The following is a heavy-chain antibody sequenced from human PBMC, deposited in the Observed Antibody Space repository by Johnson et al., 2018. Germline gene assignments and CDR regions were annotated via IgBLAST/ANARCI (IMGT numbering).Heavy chain of an antibody. CDR2: VLGNGQAS. D-gene: IGHD3-22*01. CDR3: ARDGDRGFTFDY. V-gene: IGHV3-64*07. Sequence: VQLVESGGGLVQPGGSLRLSCGASGFTFSIFAMHWVRQAPGKGLEYVSAVLGNGQASYYADSVKGRFTISRDNSKNTWYLQMGSLRLEDTAVYYCARDGDRGFTFDYWGPGTLVTVSS. J-gene: IGHJ4*02. CDR1: GFTFSIFA.